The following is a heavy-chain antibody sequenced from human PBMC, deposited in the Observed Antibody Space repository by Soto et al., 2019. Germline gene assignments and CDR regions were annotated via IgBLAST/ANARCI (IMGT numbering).Heavy chain of an antibody. CDR3: ARSPLYYDFWSGLGYYYYMDV. CDR1: GYTFTSYD. Sequence: ASVKVSCKASGYTFTSYDINWVRQATGQGLEWMGWMNPNSGNTGYAQKFQGRVTMTRNTSISTAYMELSSLRSEDTAVYYCARSPLYYDFWSGLGYYYYMDVWGKGTTVTVSS. V-gene: IGHV1-8*01. J-gene: IGHJ6*03. D-gene: IGHD3-3*01. CDR2: MNPNSGNT.